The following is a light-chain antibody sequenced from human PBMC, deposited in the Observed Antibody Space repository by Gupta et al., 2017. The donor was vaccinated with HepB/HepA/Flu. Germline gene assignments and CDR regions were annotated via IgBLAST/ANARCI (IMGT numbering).Light chain of an antibody. CDR1: SSDVGGYKS. CDR2: DVT. V-gene: IGLV2-11*01. J-gene: IGLJ3*02. Sequence: QSALTQPRSVSGSPGQSVTISCTGPSSDVGGYKSVSWYQQHTGKAPKLIIFDVTKRPSGVPDRFSGSKSGNTASLTISGLQAEDEADYYCCSYTGSYSWVFGGGTKVTVL. CDR3: CSYTGSYSWV.